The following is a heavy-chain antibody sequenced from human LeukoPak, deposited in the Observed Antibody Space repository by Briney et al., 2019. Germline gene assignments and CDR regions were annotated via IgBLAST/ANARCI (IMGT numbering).Heavy chain of an antibody. D-gene: IGHD6-19*01. V-gene: IGHV5-10-1*01. CDR1: GYSFTNYW. J-gene: IGHJ2*01. CDR2: VDPGDSYI. CDR3: ARRVAVAGHLYWYFDL. Sequence: GESLKISCKGSGYSFTNYWITWVRQMPGKGLEWMGGVDPGDSYIKYSPSFQGHVTISADKSISTAYLHWSSLKASDTAMYYCARRVAVAGHLYWYFDLWGRGTLVTVSS.